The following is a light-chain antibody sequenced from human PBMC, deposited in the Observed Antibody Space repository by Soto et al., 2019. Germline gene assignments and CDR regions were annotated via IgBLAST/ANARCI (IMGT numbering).Light chain of an antibody. CDR1: SSNIASNT. V-gene: IGLV1-44*01. CDR3: AYWDASLNGHD. J-gene: IGLJ1*01. CDR2: SND. Sequence: QSVLTQPPSASGTPGQRVTVSCSGSSSNIASNTVNWYQQLPGTAPKLLIYSNDQRPSGVPDRFSASKSGTSASLAISGLQSEDVADHHCAYWDASLNGHDFGRGTKGTVL.